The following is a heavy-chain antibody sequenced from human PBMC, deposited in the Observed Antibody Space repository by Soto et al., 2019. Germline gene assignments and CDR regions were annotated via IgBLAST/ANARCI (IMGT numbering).Heavy chain of an antibody. CDR2: MYYNGNT. V-gene: IGHV4-31*03. Sequence: QVQLQESGLGLVQPSQTLSLSCTVSGGSISGGGYYWNWIRQLPGKGLEWIGYMYYNGNTYYNPSLQSRVTISFGTSHDQFSLRLTSVTAADTAFYFCARDGAYCSSIGCQNPFDHWGQGTLVTVSS. CDR3: ARDGAYCSSIGCQNPFDH. D-gene: IGHD2-2*01. J-gene: IGHJ4*02. CDR1: GGSISGGGYY.